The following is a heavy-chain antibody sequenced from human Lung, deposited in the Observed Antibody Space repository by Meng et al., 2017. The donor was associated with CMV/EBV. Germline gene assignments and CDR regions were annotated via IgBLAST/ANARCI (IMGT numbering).Heavy chain of an antibody. V-gene: IGHV3-21*01. CDR3: APTYYYDSSGYYPFDY. Sequence: GEXXKISCAASGFTFSSYSMNWVRQAPGKGLEWVSSISSSSSYISYADSVKGRFIISRDNAKNSLYLQMNSLRAEDTAVYHCAPTYYYDSSGYYPFDYSGQGXLVTVSS. CDR2: ISSSSSYI. CDR1: GFTFSSYS. J-gene: IGHJ4*02. D-gene: IGHD3-22*01.